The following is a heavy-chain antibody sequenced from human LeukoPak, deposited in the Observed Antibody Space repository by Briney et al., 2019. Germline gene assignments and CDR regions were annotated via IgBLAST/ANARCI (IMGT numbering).Heavy chain of an antibody. CDR2: INHSGST. Sequence: NPSETLSLTCAVYGGSFSGYYWSWIRQPPGKGLEWIGEINHSGSTNYNPSLKSRVTISVDTSKNQFSLKLSSVTAADTAVYYCARRRVRRWLGKHDPYFDYWGQGTLVTVSS. D-gene: IGHD6-19*01. J-gene: IGHJ4*02. CDR1: GGSFSGYY. CDR3: ARRRVRRWLGKHDPYFDY. V-gene: IGHV4-34*01.